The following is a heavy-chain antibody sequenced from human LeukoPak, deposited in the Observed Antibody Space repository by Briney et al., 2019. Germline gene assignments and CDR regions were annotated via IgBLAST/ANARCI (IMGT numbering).Heavy chain of an antibody. Sequence: SGGSLRLSCAASGFIFSSYAMSWVRQAPGKGLEWVSAISGSGGSTYYADSVKGRFTISRDNSKNTLYLQMNSLRAEDTAVYYCAKDRIAAAGTFAFDIWGQGTMVTVSS. J-gene: IGHJ3*02. CDR3: AKDRIAAAGTFAFDI. D-gene: IGHD6-13*01. V-gene: IGHV3-23*01. CDR2: ISGSGGST. CDR1: GFIFSSYA.